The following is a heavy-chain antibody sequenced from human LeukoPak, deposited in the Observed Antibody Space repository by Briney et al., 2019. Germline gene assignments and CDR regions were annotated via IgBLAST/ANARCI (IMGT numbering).Heavy chain of an antibody. D-gene: IGHD6-19*01. CDR3: ARGRGSSDWYYCDN. J-gene: IGHJ4*02. V-gene: IGHV1-18*01. Sequence: GASVTVSCKASGYTFTNYGITWVRQAPGQGLEWMGWITAYNGYTKYAQNMQDRVTVTTDTSTSTAYLEVRSLRSDDTAVYYCARGRGSSDWYYCDNWGQGALVTVSS. CDR2: ITAYNGYT. CDR1: GYTFTNYG.